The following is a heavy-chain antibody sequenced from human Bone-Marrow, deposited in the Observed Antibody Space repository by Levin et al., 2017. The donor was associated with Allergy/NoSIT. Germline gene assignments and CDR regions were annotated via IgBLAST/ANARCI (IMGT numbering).Heavy chain of an antibody. CDR1: GFTFDDYA. CDR3: AKDMRVGPVSPIDH. V-gene: IGHV3-9*01. CDR2: ISWNSISI. D-gene: IGHD1-26*01. J-gene: IGHJ4*02. Sequence: PGGSLRLSCTASGFTFDDYAMHWVRQAPGKGLEWVSGISWNSISIGYADSVKGRFTISRDNAKNSLYLQMNSLRTEDTALYYCAKDMRVGPVSPIDHWGQGTLVTVSS.